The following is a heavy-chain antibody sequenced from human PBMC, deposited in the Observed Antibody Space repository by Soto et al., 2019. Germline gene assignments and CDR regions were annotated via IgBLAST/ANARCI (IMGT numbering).Heavy chain of an antibody. J-gene: IGHJ6*02. V-gene: IGHV1-46*01. CDR3: AQSHYGDYYYYGMDV. Sequence: ASVKVSCKASGYTSTSYYMHWVRQAPGQGLEWIGIINPSGGSTSYAQKFQGRVTMTRNTSTSTAYMELSSLRSEDTAVYYCAQSHYGDYYYYGMDVWGQGTTVTVSS. CDR1: GYTSTSYY. CDR2: INPSGGST. D-gene: IGHD4-17*01.